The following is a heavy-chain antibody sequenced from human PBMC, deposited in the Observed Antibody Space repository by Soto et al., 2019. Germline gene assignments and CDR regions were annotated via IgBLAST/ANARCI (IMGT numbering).Heavy chain of an antibody. V-gene: IGHV1-69*13. CDR2: IIPLFGTT. J-gene: IGHJ5*02. CDR3: ARAHGSSWYNWFDP. CDR1: GGTFSSYA. D-gene: IGHD6-13*01. Sequence: AVKVSCKASGGTFSSYAISWVRQAPGRGLEWMGGIIPLFGTTNYAQKFRGRVTVTADESTSTVYMEVRSLRFEDTAVYYCARAHGSSWYNWFDPWGQGTLVTVSS.